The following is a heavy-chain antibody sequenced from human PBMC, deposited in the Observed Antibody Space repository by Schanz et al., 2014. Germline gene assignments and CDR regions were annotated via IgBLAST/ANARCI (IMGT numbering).Heavy chain of an antibody. CDR1: GFSLDIFA. V-gene: IGHV3-23*01. CDR3: VRDSFFAFDY. J-gene: IGHJ4*02. Sequence: EVHLLESGGGLVEPGGSLRLSCATSGFSLDIFAVSWVRQAPGKGLEWVSSFNDGGVNKYYADSVKGRFTISSDNSKSTLYLQMSSLRAEDTAVYYCVRDSFFAFDYWGQGTLVTVSS. CDR2: FNDGGVNK. D-gene: IGHD3-3*01.